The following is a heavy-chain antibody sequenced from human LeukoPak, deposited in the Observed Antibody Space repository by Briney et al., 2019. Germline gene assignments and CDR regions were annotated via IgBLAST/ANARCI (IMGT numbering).Heavy chain of an antibody. CDR1: GYTLTGYY. J-gene: IGHJ6*03. CDR3: ARENWNDVHYYYYYMDV. D-gene: IGHD1-1*01. Sequence: GASVKVSCKASGYTLTGYYMHWVRKAPGQGLEWLGWINLNSGGTNYAQKFQGRVTMTRDTSISTAYMELSRLRSDDTAVYYCARENWNDVHYYYYYMDVWGKGTAVTVSS. V-gene: IGHV1-2*02. CDR2: INLNSGGT.